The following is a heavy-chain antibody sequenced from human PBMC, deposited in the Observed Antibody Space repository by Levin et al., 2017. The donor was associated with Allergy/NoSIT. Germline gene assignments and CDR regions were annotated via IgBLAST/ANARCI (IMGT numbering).Heavy chain of an antibody. V-gene: IGHV4-34*01. CDR3: AGGGAPGAFDI. Sequence: ETLSLTCAVYGVSFSGSFWSWLRQPPGKGLEWIGEITPGGSTRYNPSLKSRVTISLDTSKNQLSLRLSSVTAADTAVYYCAGGGAPGAFDIWGQGTTVTVSS. CDR1: GVSFSGSF. J-gene: IGHJ3*02. CDR2: ITPGGST. D-gene: IGHD3-10*01.